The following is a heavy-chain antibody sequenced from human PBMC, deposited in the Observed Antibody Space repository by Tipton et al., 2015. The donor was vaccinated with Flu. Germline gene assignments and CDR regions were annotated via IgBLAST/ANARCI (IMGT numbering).Heavy chain of an antibody. Sequence: TLSLTCTVSGGSVTSSYWSWIRQPAGKGLEWIGRISTSGSTNYNASLESRVTMSRDTSKNHFSLRLSSATAADTALYYCARDLRGYSGYTGGDAFDLWGPGIMVTVS. V-gene: IGHV4-4*07. D-gene: IGHD5-12*01. CDR3: ARDLRGYSGYTGGDAFDL. CDR2: ISTSGST. J-gene: IGHJ3*01. CDR1: GGSVTSSY.